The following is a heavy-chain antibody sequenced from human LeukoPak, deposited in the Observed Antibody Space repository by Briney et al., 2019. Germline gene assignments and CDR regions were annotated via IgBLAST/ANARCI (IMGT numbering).Heavy chain of an antibody. D-gene: IGHD2-21*01. J-gene: IGHJ1*01. CDR1: GGSISSYY. Sequence: PSETLSLTCTVSGGSISSYYWSWIRQPPGKGLEWIGEINHSGSTNYNPSLKSRVTISVDTSKNQFSLKLSSVTAADTAVYHCASPDTASDSDFQHWGQGTLVTVSS. CDR3: ASPDTASDSDFQH. CDR2: INHSGST. V-gene: IGHV4-34*01.